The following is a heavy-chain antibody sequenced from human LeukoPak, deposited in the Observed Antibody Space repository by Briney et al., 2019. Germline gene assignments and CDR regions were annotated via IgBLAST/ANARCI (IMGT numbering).Heavy chain of an antibody. D-gene: IGHD1-26*01. Sequence: SETLSLTCTVSGGSISSGGYYWSWIRQHPGKGLEWIGYIYYSGSTYYNPSLKSRVTISVDTSKNQFSLKLSSVTAADTAVYYCARAWLSEWELLSWFDPWGQGTLVTVSS. J-gene: IGHJ5*02. CDR3: ARAWLSEWELLSWFDP. CDR2: IYYSGST. CDR1: GGSISSGGYY. V-gene: IGHV4-31*03.